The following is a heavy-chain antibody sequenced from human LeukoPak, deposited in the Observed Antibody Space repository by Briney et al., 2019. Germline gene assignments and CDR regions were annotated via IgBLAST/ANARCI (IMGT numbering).Heavy chain of an antibody. CDR2: IYYSGST. J-gene: IGHJ4*02. CDR3: ARVGDYSHGNY. V-gene: IGHV4-59*01. Sequence: PSETLSLTCTVSGGSISSYYWSWIRQPPGKGLEWIGYIYYSGSTNYNPSLKSRVTISVDTSKNQFSLKLSSVTAADTAVYYCARVGDYSHGNYRGQGTLVTVSS. CDR1: GGSISSYY. D-gene: IGHD4-17*01.